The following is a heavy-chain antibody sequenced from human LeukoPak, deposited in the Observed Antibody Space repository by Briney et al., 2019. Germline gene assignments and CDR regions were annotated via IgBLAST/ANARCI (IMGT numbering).Heavy chain of an antibody. Sequence: ASPTDSCKPSRYTFTTSAPHWVPQAPGQRLEWMGWINTGNGDTRCSQQFQGRVTITRDTSASTAYMELSSLRSEDTAVYYCARRGGSGHEFGYDYWGQGTLVTVSS. J-gene: IGHJ4*02. CDR1: RYTFTTSA. CDR3: ARRGGSGHEFGYDY. CDR2: INTGNGDT. D-gene: IGHD5-12*01. V-gene: IGHV1-3*04.